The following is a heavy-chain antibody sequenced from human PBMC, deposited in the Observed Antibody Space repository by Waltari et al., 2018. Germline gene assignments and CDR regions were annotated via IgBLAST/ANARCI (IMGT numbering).Heavy chain of an antibody. CDR2: MSGTGDYT. J-gene: IGHJ4*02. Sequence: VQLLESGGDLEQPGGSLSISCVGSGFNSSNYDMDWVRQAPGKGLEWVSTMSGTGDYTYYADSVKGRFTISRDNSKNTVFLHMNNLRVEDTAIYFCAKDQAEWLVLDGYFDSWGQGTPVTVSS. D-gene: IGHD6-19*01. CDR1: GFNSSNYD. CDR3: AKDQAEWLVLDGYFDS. V-gene: IGHV3-23*01.